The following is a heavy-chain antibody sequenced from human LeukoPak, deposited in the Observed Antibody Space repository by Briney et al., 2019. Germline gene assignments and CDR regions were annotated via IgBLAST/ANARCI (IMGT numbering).Heavy chain of an antibody. CDR3: ARGRDDCSGGSCYSGPPFDY. D-gene: IGHD2-15*01. CDR1: GDSVSINSAA. Sequence: SQTLSLTCAISGDSVSINSAAWNWIRQSPTRGLEWLGRTYYRSKWYNDFAVSVKSRITINPDTSKNQFSLQLNSVTPEDTAVYYCARGRDDCSGGSCYSGPPFDYWGQGTLVTVSS. J-gene: IGHJ4*02. V-gene: IGHV6-1*01. CDR2: TYYRSKWYN.